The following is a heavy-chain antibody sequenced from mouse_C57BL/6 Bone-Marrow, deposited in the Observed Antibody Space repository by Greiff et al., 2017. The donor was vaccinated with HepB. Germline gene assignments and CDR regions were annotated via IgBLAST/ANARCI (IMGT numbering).Heavy chain of an antibody. CDR1: GYAFSSSW. Sequence: QVQLQQSGAELVKPGASVKISCKASGYAFSSSWMNWVKQRPGKGLEWIGKIYPGDGDTNYNGKFKGKATLTADKSSSTAYMQLSSLTSEDSAVYFCARDGKDYYAMDYWGQGTSVTVSS. J-gene: IGHJ4*01. V-gene: IGHV1-80*01. CDR2: IYPGDGDT. CDR3: ARDGKDYYAMDY.